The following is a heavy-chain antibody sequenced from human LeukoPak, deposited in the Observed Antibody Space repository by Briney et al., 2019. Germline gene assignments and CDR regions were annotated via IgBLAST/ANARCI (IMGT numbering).Heavy chain of an antibody. CDR1: GYTFTSYG. J-gene: IGHJ4*02. Sequence: ASVKVSCKASGYTFTSYGISWVRQAPGQGLEWMGWISAYNGNTNYAQKLQGRVTMTTDTSTSTAYMELRSLRSDGTAVYYCARDLHSSGWYDVAWYWGQETLVSVSS. CDR2: ISAYNGNT. V-gene: IGHV1-18*01. D-gene: IGHD6-19*01. CDR3: ARDLHSSGWYDVAWY.